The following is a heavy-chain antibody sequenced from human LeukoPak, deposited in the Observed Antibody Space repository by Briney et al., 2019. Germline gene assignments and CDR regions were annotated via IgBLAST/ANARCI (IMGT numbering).Heavy chain of an antibody. CDR1: GGSFSGYY. CDR3: ARRLYYYGPGNSLGYFQH. Sequence: SETLSLTCAVYGGSFSGYYWSWIRQPPGKGLEWIGEINHSGSTNYNPSLKSRVTISVDTSKNQFSLKLSSVTAADTAVYYCARRLYYYGPGNSLGYFQHWGQGTLVTVSS. CDR2: INHSGST. V-gene: IGHV4-34*01. D-gene: IGHD3-10*01. J-gene: IGHJ1*01.